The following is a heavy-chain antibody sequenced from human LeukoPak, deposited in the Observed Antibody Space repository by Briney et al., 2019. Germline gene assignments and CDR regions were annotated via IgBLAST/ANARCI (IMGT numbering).Heavy chain of an antibody. CDR1: GFTSSDHY. J-gene: IGHJ4*02. CDR2: SRNKVNSFTT. D-gene: IGHD6-19*01. V-gene: IGHV3-72*01. Sequence: GGSLRLSCAASGFTSSDHYMDWVRQAPGKGLEWVGRSRNKVNSFTTEYAASVKGRFTISRDDSKNSLYLQMNSMKTEDTAVYYCARVRGNGWYHFDYWGQGTLVTVSS. CDR3: ARVRGNGWYHFDY.